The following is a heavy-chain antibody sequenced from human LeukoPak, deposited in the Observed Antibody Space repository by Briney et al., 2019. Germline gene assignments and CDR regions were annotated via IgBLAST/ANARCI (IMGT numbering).Heavy chain of an antibody. J-gene: IGHJ4*02. CDR3: ARSGTLDY. D-gene: IGHD1-14*01. CDR1: GGSFSGYY. V-gene: IGHV4-34*01. CDR2: INHSGST. Sequence: SETLSLTCAVYGGSFSGYYWSWIRQPPGKGLEWIGEINHSGSTNYNPSLKSRVTISVDTSKNQFSLKLSSVTAADTAVYYCARSGTLDYWGQGTLVTVSS.